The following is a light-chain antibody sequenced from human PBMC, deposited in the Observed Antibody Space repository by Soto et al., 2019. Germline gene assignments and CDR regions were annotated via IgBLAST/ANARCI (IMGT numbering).Light chain of an antibody. CDR3: GTGDSSLSAGI. V-gene: IGLV1-51*01. CDR1: SSNTGNNY. Sequence: QSVLTQPPSVSAAPGQKVTISCSGSSSNTGNNYVSWYQQLPGTAPKLLIYDNNKRPSGIPDRFSGSKSGTSATLGITGLQTGDEADYYCGTGDSSLSAGILGTGTKVTVL. CDR2: DNN. J-gene: IGLJ1*01.